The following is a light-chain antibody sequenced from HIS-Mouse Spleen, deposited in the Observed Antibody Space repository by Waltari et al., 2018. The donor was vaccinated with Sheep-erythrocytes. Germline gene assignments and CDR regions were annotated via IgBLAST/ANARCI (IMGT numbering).Light chain of an antibody. CDR3: SSYAGSNNWV. CDR2: EVS. J-gene: IGLJ3*02. V-gene: IGLV2-8*01. CDR1: SSDVGGYNY. Sequence: QSALTQPRSVSGSPGQSVTIPCTGPSSDVGGYNYVSWYQQPPGKAPKLMIYEVSKRPSGVPDRFSGSKSGNTASLTVSGLQAEDEADYYCSSYAGSNNWVFGGGTKLTVL.